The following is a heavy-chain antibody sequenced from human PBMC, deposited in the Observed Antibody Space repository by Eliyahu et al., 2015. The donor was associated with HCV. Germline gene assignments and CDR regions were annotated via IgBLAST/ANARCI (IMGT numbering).Heavy chain of an antibody. J-gene: IGHJ4*02. D-gene: IGHD6-19*01. V-gene: IGHV1-69*01. CDR1: GGTFSTYT. Sequence: QVQLLQSGAEVKKPGSSVKVSCKASGGTFSTYTINWVRQAPGQGLEWMGGITPIFGTGNYAQRFRGRVTITADESTSTAYMELSSLTSEDTAVYYCARPSADNSGISKPFDYWGQGTLVTVSS. CDR2: ITPIFGTG. CDR3: ARPSADNSGISKPFDY.